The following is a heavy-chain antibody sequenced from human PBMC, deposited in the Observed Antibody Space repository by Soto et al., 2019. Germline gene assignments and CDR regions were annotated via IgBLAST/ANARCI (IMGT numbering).Heavy chain of an antibody. CDR2: IYTSGST. V-gene: IGHV4-59*10. Sequence: SETLSLTCAVYGGSISSYYWSWIRQPAGKGLEWIGRIYTSGSTNYNPSLKSRVTMSVDTSKNQFSLKLSSVTAADTAVYYCARTAPHTIFSYYYYGMDVWGQGTTVTVSS. CDR1: GGSISSYY. J-gene: IGHJ6*02. D-gene: IGHD3-3*01. CDR3: ARTAPHTIFSYYYYGMDV.